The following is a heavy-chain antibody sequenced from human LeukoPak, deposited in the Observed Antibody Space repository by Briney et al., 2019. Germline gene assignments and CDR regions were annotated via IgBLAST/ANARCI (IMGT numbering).Heavy chain of an antibody. V-gene: IGHV3-48*03. Sequence: GGSLRLSCAASGFTSSSYEMNWVRQAPGRGLGWVSYISRSDGTIHYADSVKGRFTISRDNAKNSLYLQMNSLRAEDTAVYYCARESRLDGAFDIWGQGTMVTVSS. J-gene: IGHJ3*02. CDR1: GFTSSSYE. CDR3: ARESRLDGAFDI. D-gene: IGHD6-19*01. CDR2: ISRSDGTI.